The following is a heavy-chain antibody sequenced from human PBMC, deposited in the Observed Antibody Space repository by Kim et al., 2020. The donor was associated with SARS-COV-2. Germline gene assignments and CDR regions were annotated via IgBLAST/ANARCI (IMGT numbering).Heavy chain of an antibody. CDR3: ARSLWFGEHYYFDY. D-gene: IGHD3-10*01. CDR2: IYYSGST. J-gene: IGHJ4*02. Sequence: SETLSLTCTVSGGSISSGGYYWSWIRQHPGKGLEWIGYIYYSGSTYYNPSLKSRVTISVDTSKNQFSLKLSSVTAADTAVYYCARSLWFGEHYYFDYWGQGTLVTVSS. CDR1: GGSISSGGYY. V-gene: IGHV4-31*03.